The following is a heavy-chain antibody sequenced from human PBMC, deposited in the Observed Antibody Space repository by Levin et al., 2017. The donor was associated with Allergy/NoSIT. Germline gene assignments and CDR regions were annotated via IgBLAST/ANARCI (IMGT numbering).Heavy chain of an antibody. V-gene: IGHV3-11*05. J-gene: IGHJ6*03. Sequence: AGESLKISCAASGFTFSDYYMSWIRQAPGKGLEWVSYISSSSSYTNYADSVKGRFTISRDNAKNSLYLQMNSLRAEDTAVYYCARGPSSGSGTWNYYYYMDVWGKGTTVTVSS. CDR1: GFTFSDYY. CDR3: ARGPSSGSGTWNYYYYMDV. CDR2: ISSSSSYT. D-gene: IGHD3-10*01.